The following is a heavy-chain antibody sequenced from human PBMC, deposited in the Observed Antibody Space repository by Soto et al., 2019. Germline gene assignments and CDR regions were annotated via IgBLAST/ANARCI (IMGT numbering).Heavy chain of an antibody. J-gene: IGHJ4*02. D-gene: IGHD6-6*01. V-gene: IGHV3-23*01. Sequence: GESLKISCAASGFTFSSYAMSWVRQAPGKGLEWVSAISGSGGSTYYADSVKGRFTISRDNSKNTLYLQMNSLRAEDTAVYYCAKGHISSIAAYYFDYWGQGTLVTVSS. CDR1: GFTFSSYA. CDR2: ISGSGGST. CDR3: AKGHISSIAAYYFDY.